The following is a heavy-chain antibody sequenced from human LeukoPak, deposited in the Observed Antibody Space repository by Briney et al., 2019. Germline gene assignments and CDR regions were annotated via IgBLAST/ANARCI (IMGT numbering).Heavy chain of an antibody. Sequence: PSQTLSLTCAVSGGSISSGGYSWSWIRQPPGKGLEWIGYIYHSGSTYYNPSLKSRVTISVDRSKNQFSLKLSSVTAADTAVYYCARAYYYDSSGETHALDIWGQGTMVTVSS. V-gene: IGHV4-30-2*01. CDR3: ARAYYYDSSGETHALDI. CDR2: IYHSGST. J-gene: IGHJ3*02. CDR1: GGSISSGGYS. D-gene: IGHD3-22*01.